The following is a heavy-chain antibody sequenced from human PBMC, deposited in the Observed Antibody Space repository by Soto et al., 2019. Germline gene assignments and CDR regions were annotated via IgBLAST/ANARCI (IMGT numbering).Heavy chain of an antibody. Sequence: QEQLMESGGGVVQPGRSLRLSCVASGFSFSSQAMHWVRQAPGKGLEWVAAISNDGNRQLYADSVKDRFTISRDNSRNTLDLQMNNLRTEDTGVYLSARDIYSYGSVGTPDIWGQGTMVTVSS. V-gene: IGHV3-30-3*01. J-gene: IGHJ3*02. CDR1: GFSFSSQA. CDR2: ISNDGNRQ. CDR3: ARDIYSYGSVGTPDI. D-gene: IGHD5-18*01.